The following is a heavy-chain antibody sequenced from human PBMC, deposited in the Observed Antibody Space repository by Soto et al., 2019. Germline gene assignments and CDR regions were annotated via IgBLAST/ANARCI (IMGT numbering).Heavy chain of an antibody. CDR1: GFTFSSYG. CDR3: ARDRTVGYYFDY. V-gene: IGHV3-33*01. D-gene: IGHD4-17*01. J-gene: IGHJ4*02. Sequence: GGSLRLSCAASGFTFSSYGMHWVRQTPGKGLEWVAVIWYDGSNKYYADSVKGRFTISRDNSKNTLYLQMNSLRAEDTAVYYCARDRTVGYYFDYWGQGTLVTVSS. CDR2: IWYDGSNK.